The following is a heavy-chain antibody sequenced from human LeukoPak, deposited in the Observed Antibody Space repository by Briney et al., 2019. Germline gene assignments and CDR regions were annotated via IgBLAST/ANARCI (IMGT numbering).Heavy chain of an antibody. CDR2: IYPSDSDT. CDR3: AQVPGVDYFYYRMDV. V-gene: IGHV5-51*01. J-gene: IGHJ6*02. Sequence: GQSLKISCKGSGDIFSSYWIAWVRQMPGEGLEWMGVIYPSDSDTRYSPSFQGQVTISADKSISTAYLQWSSLKASDTAVYYCAQVPGVDYFYYRMDVWGQGTTVTVSS. D-gene: IGHD2-2*01. CDR1: GDIFSSYW.